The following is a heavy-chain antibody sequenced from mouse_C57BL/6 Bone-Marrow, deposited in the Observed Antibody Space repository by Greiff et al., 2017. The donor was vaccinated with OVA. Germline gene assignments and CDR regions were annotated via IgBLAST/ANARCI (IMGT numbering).Heavy chain of an antibody. CDR3: ARRDSSGYWFAY. Sequence: EVNVVESGGGLVQPGGSLELSCAASGFTFSDYGMAWVRQAPRKGPEWVAFISNLAYSIYYADTVTGRFTISRENAKNTLYLEMRSLRSEDTAMYYCARRDSSGYWFAYWGQGTLVTVSA. CDR2: ISNLAYSI. J-gene: IGHJ3*01. D-gene: IGHD3-2*02. CDR1: GFTFSDYG. V-gene: IGHV5-15*01.